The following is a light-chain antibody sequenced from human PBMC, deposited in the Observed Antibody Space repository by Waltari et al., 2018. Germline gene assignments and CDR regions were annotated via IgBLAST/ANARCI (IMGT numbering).Light chain of an antibody. CDR3: QSYDSRLAVV. V-gene: IGLV1-40*01. J-gene: IGLJ2*01. Sequence: QSVLTQPPSVSGAPGPRVTISCTGRSSNIGAGYDVHWYQQLPGTAPKLLVYGNNNRPSGVPDRFSGSKSGTSASLAITGLQAEDEADYYCQSYDSRLAVVFGGGTKVTVL. CDR1: SSNIGAGYD. CDR2: GNN.